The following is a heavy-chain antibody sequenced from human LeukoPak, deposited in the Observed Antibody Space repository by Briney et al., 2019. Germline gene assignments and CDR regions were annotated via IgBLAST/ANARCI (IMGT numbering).Heavy chain of an antibody. J-gene: IGHJ4*02. CDR1: GFRFNNFA. V-gene: IGHV3-7*01. CDR3: ARQRGSGCLDY. CDR2: IKQDGSET. Sequence: GGSLRLSCAASGFRFNNFAMSWVRQAPGKGLEWVANIKQDGSETYYVDSAKGRFTISRDNAKNSLSLQMNSLRAEDTAVYYCARQRGSGCLDYWGQGTLVTVSS. D-gene: IGHD6-19*01.